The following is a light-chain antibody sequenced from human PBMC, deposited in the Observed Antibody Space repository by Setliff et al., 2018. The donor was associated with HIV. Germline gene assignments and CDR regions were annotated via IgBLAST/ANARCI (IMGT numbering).Light chain of an antibody. V-gene: IGLV2-8*01. J-gene: IGLJ3*02. Sequence: QSVLAQPPSASGSPGQSVTISCTGTSSDVGGYNYVSWYQQHPGKAPKLMIFEVSKRPSGVPDRFSGSKSGNTASLTVSGLQAEDEADYYCSSYTSISTWVFGGGTKVTVL. CDR3: SSYTSISTWV. CDR2: EVS. CDR1: SSDVGGYNY.